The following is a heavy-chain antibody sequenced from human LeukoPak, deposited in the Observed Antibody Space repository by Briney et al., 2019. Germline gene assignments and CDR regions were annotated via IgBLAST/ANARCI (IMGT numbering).Heavy chain of an antibody. J-gene: IGHJ4*02. CDR1: GFTFSSYG. Sequence: GSLRLSCAASGFTFSSYGMHWVRQAPGKGLEWVAVISYDGSNKYYADSVKGRFTISRDNSKNTLYLQMNSLRAEDTAVCYCAKEYYYDSSGYYPVYDYWGQGTLVTVSS. CDR2: ISYDGSNK. CDR3: AKEYYYDSSGYYPVYDY. V-gene: IGHV3-30*18. D-gene: IGHD3-22*01.